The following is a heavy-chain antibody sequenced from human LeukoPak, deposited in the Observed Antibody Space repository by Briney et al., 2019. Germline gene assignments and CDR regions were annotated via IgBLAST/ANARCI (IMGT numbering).Heavy chain of an antibody. D-gene: IGHD3-22*01. J-gene: IGHJ5*02. CDR2: IYYSGST. V-gene: IGHV4-39*07. Sequence: SETLSLTCTVSGGSISSSSYYWGWIRQPPGKGLEWIGSIYYSGSTYYNPSLKSRFTISVDTSKNQFSLKLSSVTAADTAVYYCAIYDSSGYYYHWFDPWGQGTLVTVSS. CDR1: GGSISSSSYY. CDR3: AIYDSSGYYYHWFDP.